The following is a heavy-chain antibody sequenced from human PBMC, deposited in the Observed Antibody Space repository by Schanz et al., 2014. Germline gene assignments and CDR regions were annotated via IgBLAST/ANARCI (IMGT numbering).Heavy chain of an antibody. CDR1: GFTFDDHA. Sequence: EVQLVESGGGLVQPGRSLRLSCAASGFTFDDHAMHWVRQVPGKGLEWVSGISWNSGNIAYADSVKGRFTISRDNAKNSLYLQLNSLTAEDTAVYYCARGTCSSSTCYIIYFDYWGQGALVTVSS. CDR3: ARGTCSSSTCYIIYFDY. CDR2: ISWNSGNI. D-gene: IGHD2-2*02. J-gene: IGHJ4*02. V-gene: IGHV3-9*01.